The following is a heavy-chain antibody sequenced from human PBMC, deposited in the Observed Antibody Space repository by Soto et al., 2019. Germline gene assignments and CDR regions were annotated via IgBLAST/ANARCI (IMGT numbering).Heavy chain of an antibody. CDR3: ARRDRVAMAGYHGFNT. V-gene: IGHV5-51*01. CDR2: IYPADSDT. Sequence: GESLKISCKSSGYSFTNYWIGWVRQMPGKGLEWMGVIYPADSDTRYSPSFQGQVTFSADKSISTAYLQWTSLKASDTAMYYCARRDRVAMAGYHGFNTWGQGTIVTVSS. CDR1: GYSFTNYW. D-gene: IGHD6-19*01. J-gene: IGHJ3*02.